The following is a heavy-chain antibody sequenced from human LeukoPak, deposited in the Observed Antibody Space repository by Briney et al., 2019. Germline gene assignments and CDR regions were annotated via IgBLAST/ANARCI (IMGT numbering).Heavy chain of an antibody. D-gene: IGHD6-19*01. CDR3: ARGATAVAGTLLHY. V-gene: IGHV3-74*01. CDR1: GFTFSSYW. J-gene: IGHJ4*02. CDR2: INSDGSST. Sequence: GGSLRLSCAASGFTFSSYWMHWVRQAPGKGLVWVSRINSDGSSTSYADSVTGRFTISRDNAKNTLYLQMNSLRAEDTAVYYCARGATAVAGTLLHYWGQGTLVTVSS.